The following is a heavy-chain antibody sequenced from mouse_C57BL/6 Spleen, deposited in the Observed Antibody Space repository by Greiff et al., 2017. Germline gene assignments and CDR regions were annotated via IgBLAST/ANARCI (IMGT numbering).Heavy chain of an antibody. CDR2: IDPEDGET. Sequence: VQLKQSGAELVKPGASVKLSCTASGFNIKDYYMHWVKQRTEQGLEWIGRIDPEDGETKNAPKFQGKATITADTSSNTAYLQLSSLTSEDTAVYYCAHYYGSDYYAMDYWGQGTSVTVSS. V-gene: IGHV14-2*01. J-gene: IGHJ4*01. CDR3: AHYYGSDYYAMDY. D-gene: IGHD1-1*01. CDR1: GFNIKDYY.